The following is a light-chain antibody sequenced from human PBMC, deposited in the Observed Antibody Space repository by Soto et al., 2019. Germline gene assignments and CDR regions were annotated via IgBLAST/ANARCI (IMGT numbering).Light chain of an antibody. CDR2: AAS. J-gene: IGKJ3*01. CDR1: HGINKY. Sequence: EIQMTQSPSSLSASVGDRGAITCRASHGINKYLAWYQQKPGKDPKLLIYAASTLQSGVPSRFSGSGSGTVFTLTISSLQPEDVATYYCQKYNSAPFTFGPGTKVDIK. V-gene: IGKV1-27*01. CDR3: QKYNSAPFT.